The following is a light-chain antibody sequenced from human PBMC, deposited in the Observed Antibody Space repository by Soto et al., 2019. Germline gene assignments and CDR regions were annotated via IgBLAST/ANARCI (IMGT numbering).Light chain of an antibody. V-gene: IGLV7-46*01. J-gene: IGLJ3*02. CDR2: DTS. CDR1: TGAVTSGHY. CDR3: LLSFSGGNWV. Sequence: QTVVTQEPSLTVTPGGTDTLTCGSNTGAVTSGHYPHWLQQRPGQAPRTLIYDTSNKQSWTPARFSGSLLGGKAALTLSGAQCEDVADYYCLLSFSGGNWVFGGGCELSVL.